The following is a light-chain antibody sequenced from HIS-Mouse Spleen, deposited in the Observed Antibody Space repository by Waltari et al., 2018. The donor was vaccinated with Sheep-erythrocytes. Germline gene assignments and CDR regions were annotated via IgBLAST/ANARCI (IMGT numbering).Light chain of an antibody. V-gene: IGKV2-28*01. Sequence: IVMTHSPLSLPVTPGEPASISCRSIQSLLQSNGYTGVAWYLHKPGRSPQLRLYLGSNRASGVPDRFSGSGSGTDFTLKISRVEAEDVGVYYCMQALQTPLTFGGGTKVEIK. CDR1: QSLLQSNGYTG. J-gene: IGKJ4*01. CDR2: LGS. CDR3: MQALQTPLT.